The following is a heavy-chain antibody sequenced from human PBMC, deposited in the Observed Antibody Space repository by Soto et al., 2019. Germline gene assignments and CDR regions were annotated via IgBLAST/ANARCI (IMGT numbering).Heavy chain of an antibody. CDR2: IIPIFGTA. J-gene: IGHJ4*02. V-gene: IGHV1-69*13. Sequence: SVKVSGKASGGTFISYAISWLLQAPGQGLEWMGGIIPIFGTANYAQKFQGRVTITADESTSTAYMELSSLKASDTAMYYCARLCVKRGGTMAFDYWGQGTLVTVSS. CDR1: GGTFISYA. D-gene: IGHD3-16*01. CDR3: ARLCVKRGGTMAFDY.